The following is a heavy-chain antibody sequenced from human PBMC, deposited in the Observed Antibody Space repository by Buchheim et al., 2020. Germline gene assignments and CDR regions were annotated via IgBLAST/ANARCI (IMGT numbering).Heavy chain of an antibody. Sequence: QVQLVESGGGVVQPGRSLRLSCAASGFTFSSYAMHWVRQAPGKGLEWVAVISYDGSNKYYADSVKGRFTISRDNSKKTLYLQRNSLRAEDTAVYYCAREGLRFLEWLPQTATLPDWGQGTL. J-gene: IGHJ4*02. V-gene: IGHV3-30*04. D-gene: IGHD3-3*01. CDR1: GFTFSSYA. CDR2: ISYDGSNK. CDR3: AREGLRFLEWLPQTATLPD.